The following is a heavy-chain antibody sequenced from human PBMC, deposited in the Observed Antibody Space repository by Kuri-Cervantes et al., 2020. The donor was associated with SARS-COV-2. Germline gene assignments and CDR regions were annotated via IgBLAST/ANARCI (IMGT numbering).Heavy chain of an antibody. CDR2: IYPGDSDT. J-gene: IGHJ4*02. CDR3: ATCRAGRFDY. Sequence: GESLKISCQGFGYSFSNSWIGWVRQMPGKGLAWMGIIYPGDSDTRYSPSFRGQVTMSADKSISTAYLQWSSLKASDTAMYYCATCRAGRFDYWGQGSLVTVSS. CDR1: GYSFSNSW. D-gene: IGHD2-15*01. V-gene: IGHV5-51*01.